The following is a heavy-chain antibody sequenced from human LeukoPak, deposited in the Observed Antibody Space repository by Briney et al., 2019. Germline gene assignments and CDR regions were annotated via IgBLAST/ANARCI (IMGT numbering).Heavy chain of an antibody. CDR3: ARGNAYYFDY. CDR1: AYTFTFYY. Sequence: GASVTVSCTPSAYTFTFYYMHWVRQAPGQGLAWMGWIKPNSGGTNYAQTFQGRVTMTRDTSISTAYMELSRLRSDDTAVYYCARGNAYYFDYWGQGTLVTVSS. V-gene: IGHV1-2*02. CDR2: IKPNSGGT. J-gene: IGHJ4*02.